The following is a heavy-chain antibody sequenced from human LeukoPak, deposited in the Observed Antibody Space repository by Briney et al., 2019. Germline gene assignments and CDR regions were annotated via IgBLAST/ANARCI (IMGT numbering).Heavy chain of an antibody. CDR1: GYNFTSYW. D-gene: IGHD3-22*01. V-gene: IGHV5-51*01. CDR3: AAGETYYYDSTADDAFDI. Sequence: GESLKISCKGSGYNFTSYWIGWVRQMPGKGLEWMGIIYPGDSDTRYSPSFQGQVTISADKSISTAYLQWSSLKASDTAMYYCAAGETYYYDSTADDAFDIWGQGTMVTVSS. CDR2: IYPGDSDT. J-gene: IGHJ3*02.